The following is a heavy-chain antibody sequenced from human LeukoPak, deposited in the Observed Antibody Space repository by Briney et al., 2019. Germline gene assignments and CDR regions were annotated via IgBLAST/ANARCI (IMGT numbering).Heavy chain of an antibody. CDR1: GYTFTGYY. CDR2: INPNSGGT. J-gene: IGHJ4*02. V-gene: IGHV1-2*02. D-gene: IGHD5-24*01. CDR3: ARDPGWPSQGAFDY. Sequence: ASVKVSCKASGYTFTGYYMHWVRQAPGQGLEWMGWINPNSGGTNYAQKFQGRVTMTRDTSISTAYMELSRLRSDDTAVYYCARDPGWPSQGAFDYWGQGTLVTVSS.